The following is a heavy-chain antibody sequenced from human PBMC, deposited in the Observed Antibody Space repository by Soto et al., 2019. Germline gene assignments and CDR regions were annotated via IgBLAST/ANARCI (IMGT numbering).Heavy chain of an antibody. CDR1: GGSXSSYY. Sequence: SETLSLTCTVSGGSXSSYYWSWIRQSPGKGLEWSGYIYYSGSTNYNPSLKSRVTISVDTSKNQFSLKLSSVTAADTAVYYCARSYGDYITFDYWGQGTLVTVSS. CDR2: IYYSGST. D-gene: IGHD4-17*01. V-gene: IGHV4-59*01. J-gene: IGHJ4*02. CDR3: ARSYGDYITFDY.